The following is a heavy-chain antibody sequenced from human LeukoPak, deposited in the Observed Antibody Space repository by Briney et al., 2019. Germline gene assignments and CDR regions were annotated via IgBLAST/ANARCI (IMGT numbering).Heavy chain of an antibody. D-gene: IGHD4-17*01. CDR2: IYSSTST. Sequence: ASQTLSLACTFSDGSISSGGCYWSRIRQHPLKGLEWIGYIYSSTSTYYNPSLKSRVTISVDTSKNPFSLKLSSVTAADTAVDYCARVPHDYSDLYYFDYWGQGTLVTVSS. V-gene: IGHV4-31*03. CDR3: ARVPHDYSDLYYFDY. J-gene: IGHJ4*02. CDR1: DGSISSGGCY.